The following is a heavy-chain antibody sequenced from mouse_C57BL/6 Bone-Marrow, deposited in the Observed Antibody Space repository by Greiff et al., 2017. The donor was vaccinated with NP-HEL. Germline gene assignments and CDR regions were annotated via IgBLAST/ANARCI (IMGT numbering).Heavy chain of an antibody. V-gene: IGHV3-6*01. J-gene: IGHJ1*03. CDR2: ISYDGSN. CDR3: AYYYGSSYWYVDV. Sequence: EVQLQQSGPGLVKPSQSLSLTCSVTGYSITSGYYWNWIRQFPGNQLEWMGYISYDGSNNYNPSLKNRISITRDTSTNQFFLKLNSVTTEDTATYYCAYYYGSSYWYVDVWGTGTTVTVAS. D-gene: IGHD1-1*01. CDR1: GYSITSGYY.